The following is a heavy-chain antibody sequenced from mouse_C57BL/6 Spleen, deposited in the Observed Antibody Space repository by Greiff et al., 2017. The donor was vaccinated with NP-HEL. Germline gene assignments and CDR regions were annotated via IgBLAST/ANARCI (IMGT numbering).Heavy chain of an antibody. D-gene: IGHD2-1*01. Sequence: VQLQQPGAELVKPGASVKLSCKASGYTFTSYWMHWVKQRPGQGLEWIGMIHPNSGRTNYNEKFKSKATLTVDKSSSTAYMQLSSLTSEDSAVYYCARGSFYGNYPYWYFDVWGTGTTVTVSS. V-gene: IGHV1-64*01. J-gene: IGHJ1*03. CDR3: ARGSFYGNYPYWYFDV. CDR2: IHPNSGRT. CDR1: GYTFTSYW.